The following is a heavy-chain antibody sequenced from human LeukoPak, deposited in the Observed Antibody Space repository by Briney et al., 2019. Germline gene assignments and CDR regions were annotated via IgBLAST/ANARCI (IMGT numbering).Heavy chain of an antibody. CDR3: ARGDYGGNPGVDY. J-gene: IGHJ4*02. CDR2: ISSSSSTI. Sequence: GGSLRLSCAASGFTFSSYSMNWVRQAPGKGLEWVSYISSSSSTIYYADSVKGRFTISRDNAKNSLYLQMNSLRAEDTAVYYCARGDYGGNPGVDYWGQGTLVTVSS. CDR1: GFTFSSYS. D-gene: IGHD4-23*01. V-gene: IGHV3-48*04.